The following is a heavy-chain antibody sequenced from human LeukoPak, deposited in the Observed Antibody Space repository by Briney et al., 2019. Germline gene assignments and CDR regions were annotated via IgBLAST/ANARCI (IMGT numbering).Heavy chain of an antibody. V-gene: IGHV3-23*01. D-gene: IGHD3-10*01. CDR3: AKGSAYGSGSHLDY. J-gene: IGHJ4*02. CDR1: GFTFSSHA. CDR2: LSGSGYNT. Sequence: GGSLRLSCAASGFTFSSHALSWVRQAPGKGLEWVSSLSGSGYNTYYADSVKGRFTISRDNSKNTVYLQMNSLRAEDTAVYYCAKGSAYGSGSHLDYWGQGTLVTVSS.